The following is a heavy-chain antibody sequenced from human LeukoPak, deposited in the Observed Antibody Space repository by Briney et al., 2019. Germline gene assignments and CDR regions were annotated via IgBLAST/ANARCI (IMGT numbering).Heavy chain of an antibody. CDR3: VCLGLGGLSLD. J-gene: IGHJ4*02. V-gene: IGHV3-74*01. CDR2: VNSDGSGT. CDR1: GFTFSNYN. Sequence: PGGSLRLSCAASGFTFSNYNINWVRQAPGKGLVWVSHVNSDGSGTDYADSVKGRFTISRDNAKNTLYLQMNSLRVEDTAVYYCVCLGLGGLSLDWGQGTLVTVSS. D-gene: IGHD3-16*01.